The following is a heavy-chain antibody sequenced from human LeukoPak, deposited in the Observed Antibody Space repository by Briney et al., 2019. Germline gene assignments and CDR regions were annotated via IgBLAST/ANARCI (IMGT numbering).Heavy chain of an antibody. V-gene: IGHV1-2*02. CDR3: ARLSGAVVVTAWFDP. D-gene: IGHD3-22*01. J-gene: IGHJ5*02. Sequence: ASVKVSCTASAYTFTGFYMHWVRQAPGQGLEWMGWITPKSGGTNYAQKFQGRVTMTRDTSISTAYLQWSSLKASDTAMYYCARLSGAVVVTAWFDPWGQGTLVTVSS. CDR2: ITPKSGGT. CDR1: AYTFTGFY.